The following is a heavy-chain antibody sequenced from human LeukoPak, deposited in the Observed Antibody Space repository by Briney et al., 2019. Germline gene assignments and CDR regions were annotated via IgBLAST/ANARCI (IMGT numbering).Heavy chain of an antibody. CDR1: GFTFSSYA. J-gene: IGHJ5*02. CDR3: ARGRGPLWFGDP. CDR2: ISYDGSNK. V-gene: IGHV3-30-3*01. D-gene: IGHD3-10*01. Sequence: PGGSLRLSCAASGFTFSSYAMHWVRQAPGKGLEWVAVISYDGSNKYYADSVKGRFTISRDNSKNTLYLQMNSLRAEDTAVYYCARGRGPLWFGDPRGQGTLVTVSS.